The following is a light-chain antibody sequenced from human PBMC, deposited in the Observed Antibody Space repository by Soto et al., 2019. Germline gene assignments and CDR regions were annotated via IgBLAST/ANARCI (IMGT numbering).Light chain of an antibody. J-gene: IGLJ3*02. CDR1: SSDVGGYNY. CDR2: EVS. Sequence: QPVLTQPASVSGSPGQSITISCTGTSSDVGGYNYVSWYQQNPGKAPKLIIYEVSRRPSGVSSRFSGSKSGNTASLTISGLQAEDEADYYCSSYTSSNTVFGGGTQLTVL. V-gene: IGLV2-14*01. CDR3: SSYTSSNTV.